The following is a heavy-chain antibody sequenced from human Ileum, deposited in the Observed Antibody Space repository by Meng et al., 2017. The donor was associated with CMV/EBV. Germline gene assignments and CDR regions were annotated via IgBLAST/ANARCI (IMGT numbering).Heavy chain of an antibody. J-gene: IGHJ6*02. Sequence: GESLKISCAASGFTFSSYWMSWVRQAPGKGLEWVANIKQDGSEKYYVDSVKGRFTISRDNAKNSLYLQMNSLSAEDTAVYYCAREGCSSTSCYYYYYGMDVWGQGTTVTVSS. CDR2: IKQDGSEK. D-gene: IGHD2-2*01. CDR1: GFTFSSYW. CDR3: AREGCSSTSCYYYYYGMDV. V-gene: IGHV3-7*01.